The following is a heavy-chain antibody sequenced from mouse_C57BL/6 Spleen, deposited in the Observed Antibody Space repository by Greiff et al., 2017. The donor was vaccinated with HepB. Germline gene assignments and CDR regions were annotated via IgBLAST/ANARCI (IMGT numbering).Heavy chain of an antibody. Sequence: DVKLVESGGGLVKPGGSLKLSCAASGFTFSDYGMHWVRQAPEKGLEWVAYISSGSSTIYYADTVKGRFTISRDNAKNTLFLQMTSLRSEDTAMYYCARGNLLGAMDYWGQGTSVTVSS. V-gene: IGHV5-17*01. CDR2: ISSGSSTI. CDR3: ARGNLLGAMDY. J-gene: IGHJ4*01. D-gene: IGHD1-1*01. CDR1: GFTFSDYG.